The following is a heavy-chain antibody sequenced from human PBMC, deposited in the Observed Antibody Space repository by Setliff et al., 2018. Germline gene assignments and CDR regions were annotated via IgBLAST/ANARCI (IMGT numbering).Heavy chain of an antibody. V-gene: IGHV3-30*03. Sequence: PGGSLRLSCAASGFNFNIFAINWVRQAPGKGLEWLAVTSYDGKNNYYGDSVKGRFTISRDNSQYTVYLQMNALSGDDTALYFCARAQNIFAGNLDSWGQGTLVTVSS. J-gene: IGHJ4*02. CDR2: TSYDGKNN. CDR1: GFNFNIFA. CDR3: ARAQNIFAGNLDS.